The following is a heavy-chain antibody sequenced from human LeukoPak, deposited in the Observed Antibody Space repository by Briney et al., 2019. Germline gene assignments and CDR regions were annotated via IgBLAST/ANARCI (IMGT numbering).Heavy chain of an antibody. CDR2: IYSGGST. D-gene: IGHD3-16*01. CDR3: ARMMGVPGSLGYFDY. V-gene: IGHV3-53*01. J-gene: IGHJ4*02. CDR1: GFTFSSYS. Sequence: PGGSLRLSCAASGFTFSSYSMNWVRQAPGKGLEWVSVIYSGGSTYYADSVKGRFTISRDNSKNTLYLQMNSLRAEDTAVYYCARMMGVPGSLGYFDYWGQGTLVTVSS.